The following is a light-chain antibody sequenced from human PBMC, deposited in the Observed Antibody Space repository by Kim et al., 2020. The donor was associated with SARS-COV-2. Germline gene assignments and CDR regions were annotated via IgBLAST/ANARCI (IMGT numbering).Light chain of an antibody. CDR3: LQGTQWPKT. CDR2: QIS. Sequence: DVVMTQSPLSLAVTLGQPASISCRSSHSLVNRDGNTYLNWLHQRPGQSPRLLVYQISKRASGVPDRFSGSGSGNDFTLKISGVEAEDVEIYYCLQGTQWPKTFGQGTKLEI. J-gene: IGKJ2*01. CDR1: HSLVNRDGNTY. V-gene: IGKV2-30*01.